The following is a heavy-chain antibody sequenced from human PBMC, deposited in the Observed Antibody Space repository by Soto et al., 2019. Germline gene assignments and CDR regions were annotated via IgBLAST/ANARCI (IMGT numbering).Heavy chain of an antibody. CDR2: VNAENGNT. Sequence: QVQLVQSGAEVKKPGASVRVSCKASGYTFTTYAIHWVRQAPGQRLEWMGWVNAENGNTKYSQKFQGRVTMTRNTSISTAYMELSSLRSEDTAVYYCARERSNGPAGGFDPWGQGTLVTVSS. D-gene: IGHD1-1*01. CDR3: ARERSNGPAGGFDP. CDR1: GYTFTTYA. J-gene: IGHJ5*02. V-gene: IGHV1-3*01.